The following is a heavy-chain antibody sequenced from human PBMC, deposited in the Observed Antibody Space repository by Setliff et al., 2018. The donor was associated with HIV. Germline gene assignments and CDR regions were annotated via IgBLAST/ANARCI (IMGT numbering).Heavy chain of an antibody. CDR3: ARDAGDSYLKGFWYFDL. CDR1: GGSVTDISYY. CDR2: IFYSGST. Sequence: KTSETLSLTCTVSGGSVTDISYYWAWIRQPPGKGLQWVGTIFYSGSTYYNPSLKSRVTISVDTSKNQFSLRLNSVTAADTAVYYCARDAGDSYLKGFWYFDLWGRGTLVTVSS. V-gene: IGHV4-39*07. D-gene: IGHD1-26*01. J-gene: IGHJ2*01.